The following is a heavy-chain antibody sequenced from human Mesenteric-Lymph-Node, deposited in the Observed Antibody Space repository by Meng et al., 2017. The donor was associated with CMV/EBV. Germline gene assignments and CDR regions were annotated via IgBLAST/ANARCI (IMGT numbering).Heavy chain of an antibody. D-gene: IGHD3-10*01. Sequence: GESLKISCVVSGLNFSSHWMSWVRQAPGKGLEWVASISSSGYYIYYADSVKGRFTISRDNAKKSLYLQMTSLRAEDTAVYYCTRGSSNTYYFGSGSYGGVYYYGMDVWGQGTAVTVSS. CDR1: GLNFSSHW. V-gene: IGHV3-21*01. CDR3: TRGSSNTYYFGSGSYGGVYYYGMDV. J-gene: IGHJ6*02. CDR2: ISSSGYYI.